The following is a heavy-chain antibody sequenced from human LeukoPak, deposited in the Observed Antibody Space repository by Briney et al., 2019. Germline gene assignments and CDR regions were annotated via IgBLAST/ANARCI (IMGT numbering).Heavy chain of an antibody. V-gene: IGHV3-21*01. CDR2: ISSSSSYI. CDR1: GFTFSSYS. J-gene: IGHJ6*02. D-gene: IGHD2-2*01. Sequence: GGSLRLSCAASGFTFSSYSMNWVRQAPGKGLEWVSSISSSSSYIYYADSVKGRFTISRDNAKNSLYLQMNSLRAEDTAVFYCARVHIVLVPASNTSYSYGMDVWGQGPTFPVSS. CDR3: ARVHIVLVPASNTSYSYGMDV.